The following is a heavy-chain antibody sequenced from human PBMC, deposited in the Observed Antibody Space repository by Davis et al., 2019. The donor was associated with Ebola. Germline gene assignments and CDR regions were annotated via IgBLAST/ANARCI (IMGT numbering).Heavy chain of an antibody. Sequence: GESLKISCKGSGYSFTSYWITWVRQMPGKGLEWMARIDPSDSYTNYSQSFQGHVTISVDKSSTTAYLQWSSLKASDTAMYYCATDTGNSDYYYNGMDVWGQGTTVTVSS. V-gene: IGHV5-10-1*01. CDR2: IDPSDSYT. CDR1: GYSFTSYW. J-gene: IGHJ6*02. CDR3: ATDTGNSDYYYNGMDV. D-gene: IGHD1-26*01.